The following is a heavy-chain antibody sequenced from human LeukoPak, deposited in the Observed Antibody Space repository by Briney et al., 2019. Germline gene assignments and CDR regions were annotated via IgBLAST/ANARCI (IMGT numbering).Heavy chain of an antibody. J-gene: IGHJ4*02. CDR3: ARDINGYDPDY. CDR2: INPNSGGT. CDR1: GYTFTGYY. D-gene: IGHD5-12*01. Sequence: ASVKVSFTASGYTFTGYYMHWVRQAPGQGLEWMGWINPNSGGTNYAQKFQGRVTMTRDTSISTAYMELSRLRSDDTAVYYCARDINGYDPDYWGQGTLVTVSS. V-gene: IGHV1-2*02.